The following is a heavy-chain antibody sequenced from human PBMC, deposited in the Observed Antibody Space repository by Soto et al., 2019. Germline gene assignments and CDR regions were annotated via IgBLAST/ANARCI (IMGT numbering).Heavy chain of an antibody. V-gene: IGHV5-10-1*01. Sequence: PGESLKISCXASGHSFTSYWISWVRQMPGKGLEWMGRIDPSDSYTNYSPSFQGHVTISADKSISTAFLHWSSLKASDTAMYFCARHDVANWFDPWGQGTLVTVSS. CDR2: IDPSDSYT. J-gene: IGHJ5*02. CDR3: ARHDVANWFDP. D-gene: IGHD3-10*02. CDR1: GHSFTSYW.